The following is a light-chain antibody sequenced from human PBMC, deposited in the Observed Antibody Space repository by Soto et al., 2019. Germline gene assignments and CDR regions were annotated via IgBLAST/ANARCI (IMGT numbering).Light chain of an antibody. CDR1: SSDVGGYNY. CDR2: EVT. V-gene: IGLV2-8*01. CDR3: SSYTSSSTLYV. J-gene: IGLJ1*01. Sequence: QSVLTQPPSASGSPGQSVTISCTGTSSDVGGYNYVSWYQQHPGKAPKLMIYEVTKRPSGVPDRFSGSKSGNTASLTVSGLQAEDEADYYCSSYTSSSTLYVFGTGTQGT.